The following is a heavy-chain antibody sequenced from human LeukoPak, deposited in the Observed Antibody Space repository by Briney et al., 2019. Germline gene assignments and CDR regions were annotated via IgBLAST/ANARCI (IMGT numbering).Heavy chain of an antibody. V-gene: IGHV4-30-2*01. CDR1: GGPISSGGYS. CDR2: IYHSGST. J-gene: IGHJ4*02. D-gene: IGHD3-10*01. CDR3: ARSLNYYGSGSYYNVFDY. Sequence: SQTLSLTCAVSGGPISSGGYSWSWIRQPPGKGLEWIGYIYHSGSTYYNPSLKSRVTISVDRSKNQFSLKLSSVTAADTAVYYCARSLNYYGSGSYYNVFDYWGQGTLVTVSS.